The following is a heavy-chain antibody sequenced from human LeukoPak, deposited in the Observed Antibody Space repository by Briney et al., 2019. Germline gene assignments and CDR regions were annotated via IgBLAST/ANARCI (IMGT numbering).Heavy chain of an antibody. CDR1: GLTVSSNY. CDR3: AREGRGALTTSRYFDY. Sequence: GGSLRLSCAASGLTVSSNYMSWVRQAPGKGLEWVSVIYSDVSTYYADSVRGRFTISRDNSKNTVYLQMNSLRAEDTAVYYCAREGRGALTTSRYFDYWGQGALVTVSS. J-gene: IGHJ4*02. D-gene: IGHD4/OR15-4a*01. V-gene: IGHV3-53*01. CDR2: IYSDVST.